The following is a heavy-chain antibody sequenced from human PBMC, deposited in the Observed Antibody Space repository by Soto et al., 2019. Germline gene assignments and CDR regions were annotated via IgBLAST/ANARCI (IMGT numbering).Heavy chain of an antibody. Sequence: ASVKVSCKASGYTFTSYYMHWVRQAPGQGLEWMGIINPSGGSTSYAQKFQGRVTMTRDTSTSTVYMELSSLRSEDTAVYYCSATYSGYDKGFDYWGQGTLVTVSS. V-gene: IGHV1-46*01. CDR2: INPSGGST. CDR3: SATYSGYDKGFDY. D-gene: IGHD5-12*01. J-gene: IGHJ4*02. CDR1: GYTFTSYY.